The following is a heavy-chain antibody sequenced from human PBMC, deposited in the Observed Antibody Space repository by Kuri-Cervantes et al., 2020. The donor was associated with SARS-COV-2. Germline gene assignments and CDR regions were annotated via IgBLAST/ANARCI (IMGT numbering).Heavy chain of an antibody. D-gene: IGHD3-10*01. J-gene: IGHJ6*03. Sequence: SETLSLTCAISGDSVSSNSAAWNWIRQSPSRGLEWLGRTYYRSKWYNDYAVSVKSRITINPDTSKNQFSLQLNSVTPEDTAVYCCARAAGGLLGLYYYYYMDVWGKGTTVTVSS. CDR3: ARAAGGLLGLYYYYYMDV. CDR1: GDSVSSNSAA. V-gene: IGHV6-1*01. CDR2: TYYRSKWYN.